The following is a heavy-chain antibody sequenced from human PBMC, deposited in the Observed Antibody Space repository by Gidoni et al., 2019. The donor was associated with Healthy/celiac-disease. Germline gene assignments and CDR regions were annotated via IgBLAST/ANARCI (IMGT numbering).Heavy chain of an antibody. CDR2: ISSNGGST. V-gene: IGHV3-64D*08. D-gene: IGHD6-13*01. CDR3: VKDPESIAAAGGDL. Sequence: EVQLVESGGGLVQPGGSLRLSCSASGFAFSSYAMHWARQAPGKGLEYVSAISSNGGSTYYADSVKGRFTISRDNSKNTLYLQMSSLRAEDTAVYYCVKDPESIAAAGGDLWGRGTLVTVSS. J-gene: IGHJ2*01. CDR1: GFAFSSYA.